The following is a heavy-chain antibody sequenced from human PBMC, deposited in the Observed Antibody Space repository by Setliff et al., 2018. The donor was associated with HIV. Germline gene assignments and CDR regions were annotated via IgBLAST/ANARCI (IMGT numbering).Heavy chain of an antibody. J-gene: IGHJ3*02. V-gene: IGHV4-39*06. CDR1: GGSIRNGLYY. D-gene: IGHD1-26*01. CDR3: AREKSGAGLLDAFDI. CDR2: MYYTGSS. Sequence: SETLSLTCPVSGGSIRNGLYYWHWIRQPPGKGLEWIGSMYYTGSSYYNQSLKSRVTISVETSKNQFTLQLSSVTAADTAVYYCAREKSGAGLLDAFDIWGQGTMVTVSS.